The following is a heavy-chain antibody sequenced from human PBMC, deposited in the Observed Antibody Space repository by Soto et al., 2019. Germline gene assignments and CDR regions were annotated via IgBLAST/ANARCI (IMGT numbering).Heavy chain of an antibody. CDR2: ISSSSKDK. D-gene: IGHD1-26*01. V-gene: IGHV3-21*01. J-gene: IGHJ6*02. Sequence: PGGSLRLSCAASGFTFNTYTINWVRQAPGKGLEWVASISSSSKDKFYADSVKARFTISRDNAKSSVYLQMSSLGAGDTALYYCARTRSAWSDFHYYSLDVWGQGTTVTVSS. CDR3: ARTRSAWSDFHYYSLDV. CDR1: GFTFNTYT.